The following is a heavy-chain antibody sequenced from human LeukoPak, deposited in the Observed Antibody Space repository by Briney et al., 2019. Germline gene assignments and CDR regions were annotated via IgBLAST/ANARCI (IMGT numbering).Heavy chain of an antibody. CDR3: ARAFVNGYRSAFDI. J-gene: IGHJ3*02. Sequence: PSQTLSLTCTVSGGSISSGSYYWSWIRQPAGKGLEWSGRIYTSGSTKYNPSLKSRVTISVDTSKNQFSLKLSSVTAADTAVYYCARAFVNGYRSAFDIWGQGTMITVSS. CDR2: IYTSGST. CDR1: GGSISSGSYY. D-gene: IGHD3-16*02. V-gene: IGHV4-61*02.